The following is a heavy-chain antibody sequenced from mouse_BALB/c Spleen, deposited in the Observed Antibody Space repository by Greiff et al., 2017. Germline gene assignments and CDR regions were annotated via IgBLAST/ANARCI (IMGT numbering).Heavy chain of an antibody. J-gene: IGHJ2*01. V-gene: IGHV1-39*01. CDR3: ARSAGTEYYFDY. CDR1: GYSFTDYI. Sequence: EVKLQQTGPELVKPGASVKISCKASGYSFTDYIMLWVKQSHGKSLEWIGNINPYYGSTSYNLKFKGKATLTVDKSSSTAYMQLNSLTSEDSAVYYCARSAGTEYYFDYWGQGTTLTVSS. D-gene: IGHD4-1*01. CDR2: INPYYGST.